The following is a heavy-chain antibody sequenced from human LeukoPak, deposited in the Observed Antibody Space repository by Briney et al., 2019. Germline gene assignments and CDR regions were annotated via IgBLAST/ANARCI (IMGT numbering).Heavy chain of an antibody. J-gene: IGHJ4*02. CDR3: ATAPGYCSGGSCLDDRGYFHY. CDR2: ISGSGGST. CDR1: GFTFSSYA. Sequence: GGSLRLSCAASGFTFSSYAMSWVGQAPGKGLEWVSAISGSGGSTYYADSVKGRFTISRDNSKNTLYLQMNSLRAEDTAVYYCATAPGYCSGGSCLDDRGYFHYWGQGTLVTVSS. V-gene: IGHV3-23*01. D-gene: IGHD2-15*01.